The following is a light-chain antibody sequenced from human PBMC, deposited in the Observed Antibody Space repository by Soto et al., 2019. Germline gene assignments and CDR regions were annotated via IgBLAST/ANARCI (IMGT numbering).Light chain of an antibody. Sequence: QSVLTQPPSASGSPGQSVTISCTGTSSDVGGYNYVAWYQQHPGKAPKLMIYEVSKRPSGVPDRFSGSKSGNTASLTVSGLQADDEADYYCSSYAGSKNYVFGTGTKV. CDR3: SSYAGSKNYV. J-gene: IGLJ1*01. CDR1: SSDVGGYNY. CDR2: EVS. V-gene: IGLV2-8*01.